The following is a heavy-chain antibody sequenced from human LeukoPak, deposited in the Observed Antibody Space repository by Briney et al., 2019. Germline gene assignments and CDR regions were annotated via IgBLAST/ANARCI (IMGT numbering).Heavy chain of an antibody. V-gene: IGHV4-39*01. CDR1: GGSISRSTYS. D-gene: IGHD1-26*01. J-gene: IGHJ3*02. CDR3: ARQGGSYSRLGAFDI. CDR2: INYRGET. Sequence: PSETLSLTCTVSGGSISRSTYSWGWIRQPPGKGLEWIGNINYRGETYQNPSLRSRVTISVDTSKNQFSLTLRSVTATDTAVYYCARQGGSYSRLGAFDIWGQGTMVTVSS.